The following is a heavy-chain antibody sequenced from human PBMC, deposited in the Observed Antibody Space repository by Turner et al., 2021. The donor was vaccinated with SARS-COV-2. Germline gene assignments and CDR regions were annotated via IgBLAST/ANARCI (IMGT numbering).Heavy chain of an antibody. V-gene: IGHV3-66*01. J-gene: IGHJ5*02. Sequence: EVQLVESGGGLVQPGVSLRLSCAASGFTVSSNYMSWVRQDPGKGLEWVSVMYSGGSTYYADSVKGRFTISRDNSKNTLYLQINSLRAEDTAVYYCAREAAAGNFHGWFDPWGQGTLVTVSS. CDR1: GFTVSSNY. D-gene: IGHD6-13*01. CDR2: MYSGGST. CDR3: AREAAAGNFHGWFDP.